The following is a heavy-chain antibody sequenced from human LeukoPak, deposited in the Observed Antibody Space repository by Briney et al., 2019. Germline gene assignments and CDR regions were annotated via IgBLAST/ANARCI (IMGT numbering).Heavy chain of an antibody. J-gene: IGHJ4*02. D-gene: IGHD1-26*01. CDR2: ISSSSSTI. Sequence: GGSLRLSCAASGFTFSSYSMNWVRQAPGKGLEWVSYISSSSSTIYYADSVKGRFTISRDNAKNSLYLQMNSLRAEDTAVYYWARDDPTGSCYVGFDYWGEGTLVTVSS. V-gene: IGHV3-48*01. CDR1: GFTFSSYS. CDR3: ARDDPTGSCYVGFDY.